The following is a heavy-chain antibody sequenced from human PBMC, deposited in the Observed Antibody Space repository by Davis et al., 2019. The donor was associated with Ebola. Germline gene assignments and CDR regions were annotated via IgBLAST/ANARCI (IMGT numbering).Heavy chain of an antibody. CDR1: GYTFTSYA. J-gene: IGHJ5*02. Sequence: ASVKVSCKASGYTFTSYAMHWVRQAPGQGLEWMGIINPSGGSTSYAQKFQGRVTMTRDTSTSTVYMELSSLRSEDTAVNYCARELVGATRWFDPWGQGTLVTVSS. D-gene: IGHD1-26*01. V-gene: IGHV1-46*01. CDR2: INPSGGST. CDR3: ARELVGATRWFDP.